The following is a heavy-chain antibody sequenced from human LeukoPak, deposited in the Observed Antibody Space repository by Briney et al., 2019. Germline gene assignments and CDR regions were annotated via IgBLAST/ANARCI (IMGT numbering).Heavy chain of an antibody. CDR1: GFTFSSYA. V-gene: IGHV3-23*01. CDR2: ISGSGGST. D-gene: IGHD3-3*01. Sequence: GGSLRLSCAASGFTFSSYAMSWVRQAPGKVLEWVSVISGSGGSTYYADSVKGRFTISRDNSKNTLYLQMNSLRAEDTAVYYCAKDPYDFWSGYYYMDVWGKGTTVTVSS. J-gene: IGHJ6*03. CDR3: AKDPYDFWSGYYYMDV.